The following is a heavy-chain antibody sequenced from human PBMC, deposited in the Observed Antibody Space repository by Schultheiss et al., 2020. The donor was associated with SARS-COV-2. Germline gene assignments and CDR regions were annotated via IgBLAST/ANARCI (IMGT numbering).Heavy chain of an antibody. V-gene: IGHV3-30*04. Sequence: GESLKISCAASGFTFSSYAMHWVRQAPGKGLEWVAVISYDGSNKYYADSVKGRFTISRDNSKNTVFLQMSSLRTEDTAVYYCARPMTTVTDYYDVDVWGQGTTVTVSS. J-gene: IGHJ6*02. CDR2: ISYDGSNK. D-gene: IGHD4-11*01. CDR1: GFTFSSYA. CDR3: ARPMTTVTDYYDVDV.